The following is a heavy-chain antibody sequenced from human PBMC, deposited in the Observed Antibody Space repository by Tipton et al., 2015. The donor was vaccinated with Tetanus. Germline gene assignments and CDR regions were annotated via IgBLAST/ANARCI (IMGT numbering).Heavy chain of an antibody. CDR3: ATMTPVDWYFDL. J-gene: IGHJ2*01. D-gene: IGHD4-23*01. V-gene: IGHV4-4*07. CDR2: IYSGGST. CDR1: GGPMISVF. Sequence: TLSLTCTVSGGPMISVFWSWIRQAAGKGPEWIGRIYSGGSTNYNPSFESRVTMSVDTSKNQLSLKLTSVTAADTAVYYCATMTPVDWYFDLWGRGTLVTVSS.